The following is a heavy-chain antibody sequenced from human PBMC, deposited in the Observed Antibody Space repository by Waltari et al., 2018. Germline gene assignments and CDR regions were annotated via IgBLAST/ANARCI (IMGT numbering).Heavy chain of an antibody. J-gene: IGHJ6*02. Sequence: QVQLVESGGGVVQPGGSLRLSCAASGLTFSSYGMHWVRQAPGKGRGWVAVVRYDGSNKYYADSVKGRFTISRDNSKNTLYLQMNSLRAEDTAVYYCAKDSYYGAGSYYPYYYGMDVWGQGTTVTVSS. CDR1: GLTFSSYG. CDR3: AKDSYYGAGSYYPYYYGMDV. V-gene: IGHV3-30*02. D-gene: IGHD3-10*01. CDR2: VRYDGSNK.